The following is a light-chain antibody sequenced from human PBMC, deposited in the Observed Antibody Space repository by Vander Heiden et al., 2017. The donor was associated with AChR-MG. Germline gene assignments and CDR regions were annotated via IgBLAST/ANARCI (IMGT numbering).Light chain of an antibody. Sequence: IQMRQSPSSLSASVGDRITITCRASEAFGNYLAWYQQKPGKAPKLLIYAASTLQSGVPSRFSGSATGTDFTLTISSLQPEDVATYYCQKYNSALWTFGQGTKVEIK. V-gene: IGKV1-27*01. CDR2: AAS. J-gene: IGKJ1*01. CDR3: QKYNSALWT. CDR1: EAFGNY.